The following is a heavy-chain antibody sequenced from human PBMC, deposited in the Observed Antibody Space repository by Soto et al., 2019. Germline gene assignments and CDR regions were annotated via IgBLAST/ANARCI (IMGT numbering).Heavy chain of an antibody. V-gene: IGHV4-4*02. CDR2: VYHSGST. CDR3: AKSPLVVRRSGAFDI. CDR1: GGSISSSTW. D-gene: IGHD2-2*01. J-gene: IGHJ3*02. Sequence: SETLSLTCAVSGGSISSSTWCSWVRQPPGKGLEWIGEVYHSGSTNYNPSLKGRITVSIDKSKNQFSLNLSSVTAADTAVYYCAKSPLVVRRSGAFDIWGQGTMVTVSS.